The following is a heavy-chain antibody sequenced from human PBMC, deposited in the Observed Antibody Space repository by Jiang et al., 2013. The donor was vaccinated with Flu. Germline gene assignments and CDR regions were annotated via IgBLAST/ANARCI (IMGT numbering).Heavy chain of an antibody. V-gene: IGHV1-18*04. CDR3: VRDDSAYY. CDR2: ISANKGNT. Sequence: HSGAEVKKPGAAVKVSCKASGYTFTSYGINWVRQAPGQGLEWLGRISANKGNTKYARRIQGRVTMTTETSTTTAYMELKSLRSDDTAIYYCVRDDSAYY. D-gene: IGHD3-22*01. CDR1: GYTFTSYG. J-gene: IGHJ6*01.